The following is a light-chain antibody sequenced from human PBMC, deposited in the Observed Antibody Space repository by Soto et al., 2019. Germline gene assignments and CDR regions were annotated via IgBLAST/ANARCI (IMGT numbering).Light chain of an antibody. V-gene: IGKV1-12*01. CDR2: TPY. J-gene: IGKJ5*01. Sequence: DIQMTQAPSSVSAAVGDRVTITCRARQGIYTWLACYQQNPGKAHNRLIYTPYSLQSGVPSRFSGTGSGTEVTLTLNSLLHEHFANYYCQQAATFPSTSGHGTRLQIK. CDR1: QGIYTW. CDR3: QQAATFPST.